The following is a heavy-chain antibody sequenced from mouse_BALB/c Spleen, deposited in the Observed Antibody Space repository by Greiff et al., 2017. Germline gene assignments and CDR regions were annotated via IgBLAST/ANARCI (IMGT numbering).Heavy chain of an antibody. D-gene: IGHD2-3*01. Sequence: EVHLVESGGGLVKPGGSLKLSCAASGFTFSSYTMSWVRQTPEKRLEWVATISSGGSYTYYPDSVKGRFTISRDNAKNTLYLQMSSLKSEDTAMYYCTRDDGPFAYWGQGTLVTVSA. CDR2: ISSGGSYT. CDR1: GFTFSSYT. V-gene: IGHV5-6-4*01. CDR3: TRDDGPFAY. J-gene: IGHJ3*01.